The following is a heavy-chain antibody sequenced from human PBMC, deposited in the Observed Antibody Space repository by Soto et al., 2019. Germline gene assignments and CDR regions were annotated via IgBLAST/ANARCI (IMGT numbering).Heavy chain of an antibody. Sequence: QVQLVESGGGVVQPGRSLRLSCAASGFTFSSYAMHWVRQAPGKGLEWVAVISYDGSNKYYADSVKGRFTISRDNSKNTLYLQMNSLRAEDTAVYYCARDLPNDYGDYEAFDIWGQGTMVTVSS. CDR3: ARDLPNDYGDYEAFDI. V-gene: IGHV3-30-3*01. CDR2: ISYDGSNK. CDR1: GFTFSSYA. D-gene: IGHD4-17*01. J-gene: IGHJ3*02.